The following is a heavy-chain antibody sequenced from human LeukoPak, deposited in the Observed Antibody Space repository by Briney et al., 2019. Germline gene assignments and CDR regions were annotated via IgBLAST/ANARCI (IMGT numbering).Heavy chain of an antibody. Sequence: GGSLRLSCAASGFTFSSYWMSWVRQAPGKGLEWVANIKQDGSEKYYVDSVKGRFTISRDNAKNSLYLQMNSLRAEDTAVYYCVTYYDFWSGYYTVDYWGQGTLVTVSS. CDR2: IKQDGSEK. CDR1: GFTFSSYW. V-gene: IGHV3-7*01. D-gene: IGHD3-3*01. J-gene: IGHJ4*02. CDR3: VTYYDFWSGYYTVDY.